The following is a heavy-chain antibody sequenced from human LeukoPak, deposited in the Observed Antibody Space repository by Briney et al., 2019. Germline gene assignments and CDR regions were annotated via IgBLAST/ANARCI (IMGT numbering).Heavy chain of an antibody. J-gene: IGHJ4*02. Sequence: TGGSLRLSCAASGFTFSSYAMSWVRQAPGKGLEWVSAISGSGGSTYYADSVKGRFTISRDNSKNTLYLQMNSLRAEDTAVYYCAKDHYGSGSYGDYWGQGTLVTVSS. V-gene: IGHV3-23*01. CDR3: AKDHYGSGSYGDY. D-gene: IGHD3-10*01. CDR2: ISGSGGST. CDR1: GFTFSSYA.